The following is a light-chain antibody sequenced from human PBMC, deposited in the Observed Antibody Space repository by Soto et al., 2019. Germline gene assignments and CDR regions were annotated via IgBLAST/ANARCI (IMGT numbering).Light chain of an antibody. J-gene: IGKJ1*01. CDR1: QSVSSSY. V-gene: IGKV3-20*01. Sequence: EVVLTQSPGTLSLSPGERTTLSCRASQSVSSSYLAWYQQKPGQAPRLLIYAASSRATGIPDRFSGSGLGTDFTLTISRLEPEDFAVYYCQQYGSSRWTFGQGTKVEIK. CDR3: QQYGSSRWT. CDR2: AAS.